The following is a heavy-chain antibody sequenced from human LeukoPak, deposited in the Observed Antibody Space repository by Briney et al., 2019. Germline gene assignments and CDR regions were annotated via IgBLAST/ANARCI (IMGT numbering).Heavy chain of an antibody. V-gene: IGHV1-69*13. D-gene: IGHD3-22*01. CDR3: ARESYDYYDSSGYYTNDAFDL. CDR2: IIPILGTA. Sequence: SVKVSCKASGGTFISYAISWVRQAPGQGLEWMGGIIPILGTANYVQKFQGRVTITADESTSTAYMELSSLRSEDTAVYYCARESYDYYDSSGYYTNDAFDLWGQGTMVTVSS. CDR1: GGTFISYA. J-gene: IGHJ3*01.